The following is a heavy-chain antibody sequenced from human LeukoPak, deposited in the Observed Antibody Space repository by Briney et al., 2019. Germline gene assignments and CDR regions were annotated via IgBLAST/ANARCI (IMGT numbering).Heavy chain of an antibody. CDR2: IYYSGST. Sequence: PSETLSLTCTVSGGSISTNNYYWGWIRQPPGKGLEWIGYIYYSGSTNYNPSLKSRVTISVDTSKNQFSLKLSSVTAADTAVYYCASGKYYYDSSDHYYFDYWGQGTLVTVSS. J-gene: IGHJ4*02. D-gene: IGHD3-22*01. CDR1: GGSISTNNYY. CDR3: ASGKYYYDSSDHYYFDY. V-gene: IGHV4-61*05.